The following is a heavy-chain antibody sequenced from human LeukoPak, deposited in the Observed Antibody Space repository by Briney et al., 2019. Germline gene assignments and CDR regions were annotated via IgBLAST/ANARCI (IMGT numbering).Heavy chain of an antibody. D-gene: IGHD3-3*01. CDR3: ARAHYDFWSGYYIYFDY. V-gene: IGHV3-23*01. Sequence: GGSLRLSCAASGFTFSSYAMSWVRQAPGKGLEWVSAISGSGGSTYYADSVKGRFTISRDNSKNTLYLQMNSLRAEDTAVYYCARAHYDFWSGYYIYFDYWGQGTLVTVSS. J-gene: IGHJ4*02. CDR1: GFTFSSYA. CDR2: ISGSGGST.